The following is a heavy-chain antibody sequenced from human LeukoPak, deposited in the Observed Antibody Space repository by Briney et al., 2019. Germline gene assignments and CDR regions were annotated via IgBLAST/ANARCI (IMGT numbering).Heavy chain of an antibody. D-gene: IGHD1-26*01. CDR3: ARHLYSGRYYGIDY. V-gene: IGHV4-59*08. CDR1: GGSISSYY. J-gene: IGHJ4*02. CDR2: IYDSGST. Sequence: SETLSLTCSVSGGSISSYYWSWIRQPPGKELDWVGYIYDSGSTNYNPSLKSRVTISIDTSKNQFSLKLNSVTAADTAVYYCARHLYSGRYYGIDYWGQGTLVTVSS.